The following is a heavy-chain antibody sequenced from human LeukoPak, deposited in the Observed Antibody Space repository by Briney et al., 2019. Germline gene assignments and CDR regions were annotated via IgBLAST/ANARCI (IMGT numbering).Heavy chain of an antibody. V-gene: IGHV1-69*13. Sequence: GASVKVSCKASGYTFTNYAMNWVRQAPGQGLEWMGGIIPIFGTANYAQKFQGRVTITADESTSTAYMELSSLRSEDTAVYYCARDYYDSSGYYLFDYWGQGTLVTVSS. CDR1: GYTFTNYA. CDR2: IIPIFGTA. D-gene: IGHD3-22*01. CDR3: ARDYYDSSGYYLFDY. J-gene: IGHJ4*02.